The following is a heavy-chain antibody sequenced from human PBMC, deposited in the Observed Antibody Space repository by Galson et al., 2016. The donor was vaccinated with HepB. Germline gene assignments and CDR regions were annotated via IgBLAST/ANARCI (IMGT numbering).Heavy chain of an antibody. Sequence: SLRLSCAASGFTFNTSAMSWVRQAPGKGLEWVSVITDSGGRTDYADSVKGRFTVARDNSKYTLFLQMTSLRADDTAVYYCAKMGGSGRSYLRFFDYWGQGTLVTVSS. V-gene: IGHV3-23*01. CDR1: GFTFNTSA. CDR2: ITDSGGRT. CDR3: AKMGGSGRSYLRFFDY. J-gene: IGHJ4*02. D-gene: IGHD3-10*01.